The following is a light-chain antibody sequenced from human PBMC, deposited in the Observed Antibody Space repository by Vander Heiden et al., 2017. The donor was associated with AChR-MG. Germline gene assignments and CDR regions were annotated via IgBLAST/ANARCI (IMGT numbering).Light chain of an antibody. Sequence: QTVVTQEPSLTVSPGGTVTLTCASNTAAVTSGSYPNWFQQKPGQAPRALIYSTSNKHSGALLGGKAALTLSGVQPEDEAEYNCLLYFGGAQLDVFGTGTKVTVL. V-gene: IGLV7-43*01. CDR3: LLYFGGAQLDV. CDR2: STS. CDR1: TAAVTSGSY. J-gene: IGLJ1*01.